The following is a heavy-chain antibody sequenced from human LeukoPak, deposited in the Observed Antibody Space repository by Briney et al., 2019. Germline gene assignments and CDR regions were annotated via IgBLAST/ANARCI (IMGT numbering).Heavy chain of an antibody. CDR2: INSGWHST. Sequence: GGSVRLLCAPCGHTFSNSWEHWVRHAPGEGLVCVSCINSGWHSTCYADSVNGRFTISRDNAKNTLYLQINSLRAEDTAVYYCARDWSYDFWSGYYRDDWGQGTLATVSS. J-gene: IGHJ4*02. V-gene: IGHV3-74*01. D-gene: IGHD3-3*01. CDR1: GHTFSNSW. CDR3: ARDWSYDFWSGYYRDD.